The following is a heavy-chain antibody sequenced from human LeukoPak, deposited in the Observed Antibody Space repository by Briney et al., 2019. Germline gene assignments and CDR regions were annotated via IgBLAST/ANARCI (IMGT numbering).Heavy chain of an antibody. CDR2: IYSGGST. V-gene: IGHV3-53*01. CDR1: GVTVSSNY. CDR3: ARGNSGSYYEYYFDY. Sequence: PGGSLRLSCAASGVTVSSNYMSWVRQAPGKGLEWVSVIYSGGSTYYADSVKGRFTISRDNSKNTLYLQMNSLRAEDTAVYYCARGNSGSYYEYYFDYWGQGTLVTVSS. J-gene: IGHJ4*02. D-gene: IGHD1-26*01.